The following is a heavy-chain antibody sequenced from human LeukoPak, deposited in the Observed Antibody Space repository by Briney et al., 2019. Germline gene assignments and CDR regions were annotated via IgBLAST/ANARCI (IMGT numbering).Heavy chain of an antibody. Sequence: AGGSLRLSCAGSGFTFSSYGMSWVRQGPGKGLESVAAISGSGGSTYYADSVKGRFTISRDNSNYTLYLQMNSLRPEDTAIYYCAKARSHSGYEPFDDWGQGILVTVSS. V-gene: IGHV3-23*01. D-gene: IGHD5-12*01. CDR1: GFTFSSYG. J-gene: IGHJ4*02. CDR2: ISGSGGST. CDR3: AKARSHSGYEPFDD.